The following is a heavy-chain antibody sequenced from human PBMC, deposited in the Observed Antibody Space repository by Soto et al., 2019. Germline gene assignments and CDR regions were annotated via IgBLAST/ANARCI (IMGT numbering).Heavy chain of an antibody. CDR3: ARLKMVLGVSHFDL. CDR2: MNYSGRT. Sequence: QVQLQESGPGRVKPSQTLSLTCSVSSGSISSGGYYWSWISQHPGQCLEWNGHMNYSGRTYYSPSLKSRAEISLDTPKNRFSRNLCSGTAADTAVYYRARLKMVLGVSHFDLWGRGTLVTVSS. J-gene: IGHJ2*01. D-gene: IGHD3-10*01. V-gene: IGHV4-31*03. CDR1: SGSISSGGYY.